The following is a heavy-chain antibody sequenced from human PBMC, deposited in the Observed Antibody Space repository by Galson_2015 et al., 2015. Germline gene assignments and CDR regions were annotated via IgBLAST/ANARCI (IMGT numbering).Heavy chain of an antibody. Sequence: CVISGDSVSSNSAAWNWIRQSPSRGLEWLGRTYYRSKWYNDYAVSVKSRITINPDTSKNQFSLQLNSVTPEDTAVYYCARDLGSGWSNPVFDPWGQGTLVTVSS. V-gene: IGHV6-1*01. CDR3: ARDLGSGWSNPVFDP. CDR2: TYYRSKWYN. CDR1: GDSVSSNSAA. J-gene: IGHJ5*02. D-gene: IGHD6-19*01.